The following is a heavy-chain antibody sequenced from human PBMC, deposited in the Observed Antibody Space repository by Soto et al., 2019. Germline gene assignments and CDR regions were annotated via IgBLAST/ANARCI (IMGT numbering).Heavy chain of an antibody. Sequence: QVLLQESGPGLVKPSQTLSLTCTVSGDSFSSADYNWSWIRQPPGKGLDWIGYIYYSGYTYNNPSLKSRLTRSVDTSKNQFFLKLSSVTAAATAVYYCARSSDYVAVDYLGQGTLVTVS. D-gene: IGHD4-17*01. V-gene: IGHV4-30-4*01. J-gene: IGHJ4*02. CDR1: GDSFSSADYN. CDR3: ARSSDYVAVDY. CDR2: IYYSGYT.